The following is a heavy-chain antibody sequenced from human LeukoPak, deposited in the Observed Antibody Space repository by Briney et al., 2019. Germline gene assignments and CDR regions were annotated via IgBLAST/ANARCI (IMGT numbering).Heavy chain of an antibody. J-gene: IGHJ4*02. Sequence: GGSLRLSCAASGFTFSSYAMSWVRQAPGKGLEWVSAISGSGGSTYYADSVKGRFTISRDNSKNTLYLQMNSLRAEDTAVYYCAKSKPTYSSSWAKTDYWGQGTLVTVPS. V-gene: IGHV3-23*01. CDR1: GFTFSSYA. D-gene: IGHD6-13*01. CDR3: AKSKPTYSSSWAKTDY. CDR2: ISGSGGST.